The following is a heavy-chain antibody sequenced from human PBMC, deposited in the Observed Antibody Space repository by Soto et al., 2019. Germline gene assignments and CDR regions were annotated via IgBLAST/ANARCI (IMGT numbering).Heavy chain of an antibody. CDR3: ARGSRITIFGVVTYYGMDV. CDR1: GYTFTSYD. CDR2: MNPNSGNT. D-gene: IGHD3-3*01. J-gene: IGHJ6*02. Sequence: ASVTVSCKASGYTFTSYDINWVRQATGQGLEWMGWMNPNSGNTGYAQKFQGRVTMTRNTSISTAYMELSSLRSEDTAVYCCARGSRITIFGVVTYYGMDVWGQGTTVTVSS. V-gene: IGHV1-8*01.